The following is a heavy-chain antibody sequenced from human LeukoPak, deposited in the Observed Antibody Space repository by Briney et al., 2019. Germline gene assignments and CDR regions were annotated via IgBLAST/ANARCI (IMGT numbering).Heavy chain of an antibody. J-gene: IGHJ4*02. CDR2: IYHSGST. D-gene: IGHD2-2*01. CDR3: ARDCSSTSCYQGIDY. Sequence: PSETLSLTCTVSGYSISSGYYWGWIRQPPGKGLELIGTIYHSGSTYYNPSLKSRVTISVDTSKNQFSLKLSSVTAADTAVYYCARDCSSTSCYQGIDYWGQGTLVTVSS. CDR1: GYSISSGYY. V-gene: IGHV4-38-2*02.